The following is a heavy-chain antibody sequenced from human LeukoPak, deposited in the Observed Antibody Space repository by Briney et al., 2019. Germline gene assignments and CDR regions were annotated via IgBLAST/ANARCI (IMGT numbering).Heavy chain of an antibody. V-gene: IGHV3-30*04. D-gene: IGHD2-2*01. CDR1: GFTFSSYA. J-gene: IGHJ4*02. CDR2: ISYDGSNK. CDR3: ARDPYCSSTSCSFDY. Sequence: GRSLRLSCAASGFTFSSYAMHWVRQAPGKGLEWVAVISYDGSNKYYADSVKGRFTISRDNSKNTLYLQMNSLRAEDTAVYYCARDPYCSSTSCSFDYWGQGTLVTVSS.